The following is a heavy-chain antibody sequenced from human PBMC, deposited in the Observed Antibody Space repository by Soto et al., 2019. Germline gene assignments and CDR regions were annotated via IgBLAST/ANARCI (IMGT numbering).Heavy chain of an antibody. Sequence: EVQLLESGGGLVQPGGSLRLSCAASGFTFSSYAMSWVRQAPGKGLEWVSASSGSGGSTYYADSVKGRFTISRDNSKNTLYLQMNSLRAEDTAVYYCAKGYCSSTSCSSGSYWGQGTLVTVSS. CDR1: GFTFSSYA. D-gene: IGHD2-2*01. J-gene: IGHJ4*02. CDR3: AKGYCSSTSCSSGSY. V-gene: IGHV3-23*01. CDR2: SSGSGGST.